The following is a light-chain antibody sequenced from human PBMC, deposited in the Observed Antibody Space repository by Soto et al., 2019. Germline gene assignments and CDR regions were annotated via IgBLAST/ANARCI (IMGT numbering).Light chain of an antibody. V-gene: IGLV4-69*01. CDR2: LNSDGSH. J-gene: IGLJ3*02. Sequence: QLVLTQSPSASASLGASVKLTCTLSSGHSSYAIAWHQQQPEKGPRYLMKLNSDGSHTKGDGIPDRFSGSSSGAERYLTISSLQSEDEADYYCQTWVTGSWVFGGGTKVTVL. CDR1: SGHSSYA. CDR3: QTWVTGSWV.